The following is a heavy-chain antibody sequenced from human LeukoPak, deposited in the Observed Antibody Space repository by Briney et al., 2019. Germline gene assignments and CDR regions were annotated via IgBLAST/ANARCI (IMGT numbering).Heavy chain of an antibody. CDR2: MNPNSGNT. CDR1: GYTFSSYV. CDR3: ARGLGGSYGYYYYYYMDV. D-gene: IGHD3-16*01. V-gene: IGHV1-8*01. J-gene: IGHJ6*03. Sequence: ASVKVSCKASGYTFSSYVINWVRQATGQGLDWMGWMNPNSGNTGYAQKFQGRVTITRNTSISTAYMELSSLRSEDTAVYYCARGLGGSYGYYYYYYMDVWGKGTTVTVSS.